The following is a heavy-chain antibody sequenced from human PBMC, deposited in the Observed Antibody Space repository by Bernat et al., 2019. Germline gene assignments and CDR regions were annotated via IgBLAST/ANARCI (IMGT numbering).Heavy chain of an antibody. V-gene: IGHV3-33*06. CDR2: IWYDGSNK. CDR1: GFTFSSYG. Sequence: QVQLVESGGGVVQPGRSLRLSCAASGFTFSSYGMHWVRQAPGKGLEWVALIWYDGSNKYYADSVKGRFTISRDNSKNTLYLQMNSLRAEDTAVYYCAKLGSLGIAAIRYYYYGMDVWGQGTTVTVSS. J-gene: IGHJ6*02. CDR3: AKLGSLGIAAIRYYYYGMDV. D-gene: IGHD3-10*01.